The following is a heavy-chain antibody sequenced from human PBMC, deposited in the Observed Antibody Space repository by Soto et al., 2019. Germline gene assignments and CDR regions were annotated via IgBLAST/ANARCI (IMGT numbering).Heavy chain of an antibody. V-gene: IGHV1-69*01. CDR1: GGTFSSYA. CDR2: IIPIFSTA. J-gene: IGHJ6*02. Sequence: VQLVQSGAEVKTPGSSVKVSCKASGGTFSSYAISWVRQAPGQGLEWMGGIIPIFSTANYAQKFQCSVTLTADESTSTSYKELSSLRYEDTAGYYCARVDSSGRGYYYGMDVWGQGTTVTVS. D-gene: IGHD6-19*01. CDR3: ARVDSSGRGYYYGMDV.